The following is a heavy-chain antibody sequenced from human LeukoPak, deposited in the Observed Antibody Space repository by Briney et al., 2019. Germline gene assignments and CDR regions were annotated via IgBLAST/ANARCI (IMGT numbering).Heavy chain of an antibody. Sequence: ASVKVSCKASGYTFTSYDINWVRQAPGQGLEWMGGIIPIFGTANYAQKFQGRVTITTDESTSTAYMELSSLRSEDTAVYYCATGGPPPDSYGFAGFDYWGQGTLVTVSS. D-gene: IGHD5-18*01. CDR1: GYTFTSYD. V-gene: IGHV1-69*05. CDR3: ATGGPPPDSYGFAGFDY. CDR2: IIPIFGTA. J-gene: IGHJ4*02.